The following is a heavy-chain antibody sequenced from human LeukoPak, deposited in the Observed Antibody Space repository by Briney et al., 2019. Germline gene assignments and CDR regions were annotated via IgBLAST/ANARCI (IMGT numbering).Heavy chain of an antibody. CDR2: INGDGSST. J-gene: IGHJ4*02. V-gene: IGHV3-74*03. D-gene: IGHD4-23*01. Sequence: GGSLRLSCGATGFTISSYWVHWVRQAPGKGLVWVSRINGDGSSTTYADSVKGRFTISRDNAKNTLYLQMNSLRAEDTAVYYCAKGGTTVVDYWGQGTLVTVSS. CDR1: GFTISSYW. CDR3: AKGGTTVVDY.